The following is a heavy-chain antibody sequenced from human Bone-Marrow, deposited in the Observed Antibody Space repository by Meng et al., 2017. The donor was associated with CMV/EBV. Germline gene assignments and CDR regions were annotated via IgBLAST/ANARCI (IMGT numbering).Heavy chain of an antibody. D-gene: IGHD1-1*01. Sequence: SETLSLTCPVSGASVSSNYWSWSRRPPGKGLEYIGSISYTGYIEYNPSLKGRVTISLDTSKNHFSLKLTSVTAADTAMYYCAGPDDMGSSPHDPFDLWGQGTMV. V-gene: IGHV4-59*02. CDR2: ISYTGYI. CDR3: AGPDDMGSSPHDPFDL. CDR1: GASVSSNY. J-gene: IGHJ3*01.